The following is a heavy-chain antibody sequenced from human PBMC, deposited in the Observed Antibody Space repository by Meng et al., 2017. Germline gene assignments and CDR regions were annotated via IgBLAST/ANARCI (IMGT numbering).Heavy chain of an antibody. CDR2: ITKDGSRK. Sequence: QVEGVGSGGDVVPPGRSLTLSCAASGFIFSNYEMHWVRQAPGKGLEWVACITKDGSRKYYLGSVRGRFTISRDNSKNTLYLEMNSLRSEDTALYYCARDFDYWGQGTLVTVSS. CDR3: ARDFDY. V-gene: IGHV3-30*16. J-gene: IGHJ4*02. CDR1: GFIFSNYE.